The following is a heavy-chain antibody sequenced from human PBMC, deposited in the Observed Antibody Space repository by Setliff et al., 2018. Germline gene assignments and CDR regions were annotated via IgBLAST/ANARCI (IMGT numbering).Heavy chain of an antibody. CDR3: ARARGYSSSFYYYYYMDV. CDR2: IYYSGST. D-gene: IGHD6-6*01. J-gene: IGHJ6*03. CDR1: GGSISSGGYY. Sequence: SETLSLTCTVPGGSISSGGYYWSWIRQHPGKGLEWIGYIYYSGSTYYNPSLKSRVTISVDTSKNQFSLKLSPVTAADTAVYYCARARGYSSSFYYYYYMDVWGKGTTVTVS. V-gene: IGHV4-31*02.